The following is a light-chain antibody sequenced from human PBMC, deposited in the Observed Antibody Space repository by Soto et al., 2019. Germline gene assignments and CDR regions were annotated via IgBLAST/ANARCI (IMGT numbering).Light chain of an antibody. V-gene: IGKV3-15*01. J-gene: IGKJ1*01. CDR2: GTS. CDR3: QQCDDWPRT. Sequence: EIVITQSPASLSGPQGARATLSCRDSQSVGNNLAWYQQKPGQAPRLLIHGTSTRAAGIPARFSGSRSGTEFTLTISSLESEDFAVYYCQQCDDWPRTFGQGTKVDIK. CDR1: QSVGNN.